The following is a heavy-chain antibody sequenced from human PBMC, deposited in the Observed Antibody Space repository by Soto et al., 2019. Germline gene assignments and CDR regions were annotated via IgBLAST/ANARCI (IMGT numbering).Heavy chain of an antibody. V-gene: IGHV1-18*01. CDR2: ISRYNGDT. J-gene: IGHJ4*02. CDR3: ARIGYGVNAFDL. D-gene: IGHD4-17*01. CDR1: GYTFTHYG. Sequence: QVQLVQSGAEVKQPGASVKVSCKTSGYTFTHYGIGWVRQAPGQGLEWLGWISRYNGDTRYAKKLQGRVTMATATSTSTADMELRSLTSDDTAVYYCARIGYGVNAFDLWGQGTLVIVSS.